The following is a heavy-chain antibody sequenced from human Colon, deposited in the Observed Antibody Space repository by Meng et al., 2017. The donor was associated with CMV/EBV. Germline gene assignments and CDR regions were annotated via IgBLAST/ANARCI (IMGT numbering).Heavy chain of an antibody. V-gene: IGHV3-48*03. CDR1: GFTFSPYE. D-gene: IGHD2-2*03. CDR3: ARGDPMDIVVVPVPNYYGMGV. CDR2: ISSNGSTI. Sequence: GGSLRLSRAASGFTFSPYEMNWVRQAPGKGLEWVSYISSNGSTIYYADSVKGRFTISRDNAKNSLYLQMNSLRAEDTAIYYCARGDPMDIVVVPVPNYYGMGVWGQGTTVTVSS. J-gene: IGHJ6*02.